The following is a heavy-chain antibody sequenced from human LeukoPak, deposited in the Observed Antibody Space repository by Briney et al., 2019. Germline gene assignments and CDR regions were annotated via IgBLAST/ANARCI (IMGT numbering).Heavy chain of an antibody. V-gene: IGHV3-21*01. Sequence: PGGSRRLSCAASGFTFSAYSMNWVRQAPGRGLEWVSSISSRSSYIYYANSVKGRFTIPRDDAKKPLYLQINSLRREDTAVYYCARVLAAAGTLHFDYWGQGALVTVSS. D-gene: IGHD6-13*01. CDR3: ARVLAAAGTLHFDY. CDR1: GFTFSAYS. CDR2: ISSRSSYI. J-gene: IGHJ4*02.